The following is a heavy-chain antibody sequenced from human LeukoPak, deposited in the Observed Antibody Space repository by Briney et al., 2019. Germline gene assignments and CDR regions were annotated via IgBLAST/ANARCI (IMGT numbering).Heavy chain of an antibody. D-gene: IGHD1-7*01. CDR1: GGSISSYY. V-gene: IGHV4-59*01. CDR3: ARDRVTGTHSYYYYMDV. Sequence: SETLSLTCTVSGGSISSYYWSWIRQPPGKGLEWIGYIYYSGSTNYNPSLKSRVTISVDTSKNQFSLKLSPVTAADTAVYYCARDRVTGTHSYYYYMDVWGKGTTVTVSS. J-gene: IGHJ6*03. CDR2: IYYSGST.